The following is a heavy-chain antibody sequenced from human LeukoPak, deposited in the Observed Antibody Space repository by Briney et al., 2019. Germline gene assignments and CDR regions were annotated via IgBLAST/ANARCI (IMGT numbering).Heavy chain of an antibody. J-gene: IGHJ4*02. D-gene: IGHD1-7*01. Sequence: SETLSLTCTVSGGSISSYYWSWIRQPPGKGLKWIGYIYYSGSTNYNPSLKSRVTISVDTSKNQFSLKLSSVTAADTAVYYCARQITGTSRVFDYWGQGTLVTVSS. CDR1: GGSISSYY. CDR2: IYYSGST. V-gene: IGHV4-59*01. CDR3: ARQITGTSRVFDY.